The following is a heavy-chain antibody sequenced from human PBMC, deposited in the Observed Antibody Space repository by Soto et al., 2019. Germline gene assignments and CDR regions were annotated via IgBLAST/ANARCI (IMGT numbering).Heavy chain of an antibody. CDR3: AGDTDYYGMDV. D-gene: IGHD4-17*01. Sequence: EVQLVESGGGLIQPGGSLRLSCAASGFTVSHNYMSWVRQAPGEGLEWVSVIYSASSTYYADSVKGRFTISRDNSKNTRYLQMNSLRAEDTAVYYCAGDTDYYGMDVWGQGTTVTVSS. V-gene: IGHV3-53*01. J-gene: IGHJ6*02. CDR1: GFTVSHNY. CDR2: IYSASST.